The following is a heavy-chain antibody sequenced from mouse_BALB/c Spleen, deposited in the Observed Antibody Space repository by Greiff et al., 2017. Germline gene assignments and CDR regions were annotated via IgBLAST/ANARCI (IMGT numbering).Heavy chain of an antibody. D-gene: IGHD4-1*01. Sequence: EVQLVESGPGLVKPSQSLSLTCSVTGYSITSGYYWNWIRQFPGNKLEWMGYISYDRSNNYNPSLKNRISITRDTSKNQFFLKLNSVTTEDTATYYCARVLGRGYFDYWGQGTTLTVSS. J-gene: IGHJ2*01. CDR2: ISYDRSN. CDR3: ARVLGRGYFDY. CDR1: GYSITSGYY. V-gene: IGHV3-6*02.